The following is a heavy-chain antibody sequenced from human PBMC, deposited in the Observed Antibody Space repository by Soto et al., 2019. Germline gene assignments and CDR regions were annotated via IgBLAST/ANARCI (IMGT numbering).Heavy chain of an antibody. Sequence: GVSVKVSCKASGGTFSSYAISWVRQAPGQGLEWMGAIIPIFGTANYAQKFQGRVTITADESTSTAYMELSSLRSEDTAVYYCARGALRGYSYGPPGGYYYYGMDVWGQGTTVTVSS. CDR3: ARGALRGYSYGPPGGYYYYGMDV. CDR1: GGTFSSYA. CDR2: IIPIFGTA. D-gene: IGHD5-18*01. V-gene: IGHV1-69*13. J-gene: IGHJ6*02.